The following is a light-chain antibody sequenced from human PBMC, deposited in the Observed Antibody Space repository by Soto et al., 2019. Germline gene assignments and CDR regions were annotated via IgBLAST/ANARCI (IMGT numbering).Light chain of an antibody. J-gene: IGKJ1*01. Sequence: DIQMTQSPSSLSESVGDRVTITCRASQGINNYLAWYQQKPGKVPKLLIYAASTLQSGVPSRFSGRVSGTDFTLTISSLQPEDVETNYCQQYNSAPWTFGQGTKVDIK. V-gene: IGKV1-27*01. CDR2: AAS. CDR3: QQYNSAPWT. CDR1: QGINNY.